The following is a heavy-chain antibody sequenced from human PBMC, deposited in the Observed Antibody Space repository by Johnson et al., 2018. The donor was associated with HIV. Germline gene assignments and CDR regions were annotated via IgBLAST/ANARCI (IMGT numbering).Heavy chain of an antibody. V-gene: IGHV3-30*03. CDR1: GFTFSSYG. CDR2: TSYDGSDK. CDR3: AREEGNYILTRGDAFDI. D-gene: IGHD3-9*01. Sequence: QMLLVESGGGVVQPGRSLRLSCAASGFTFSSYGMNWVRQAPGKGLEWVAVTSYDGSDKYYADSVKGRFTISRDNAKNSLYLQMNSLRAEDTAVYYCAREEGNYILTRGDAFDIWGQGTMVTVSS. J-gene: IGHJ3*02.